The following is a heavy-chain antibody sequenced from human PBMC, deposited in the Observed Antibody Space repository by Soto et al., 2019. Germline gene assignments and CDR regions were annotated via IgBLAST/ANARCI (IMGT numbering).Heavy chain of an antibody. D-gene: IGHD3-22*01. V-gene: IGHV1-69*08. CDR1: GGTFSSYT. CDR3: ARGLWAYYYDSSGYSHLEY. CDR2: IIPILGTA. Sequence: SVKVSCKASGGTFSSYTISWVRQAPGQGLEWMGRIIPILGTANYAQKFQGRVTITADESTSTAYMELSSLRSEDTAVYYCARGLWAYYYDSSGYSHLEYWGQGTLVTVSS. J-gene: IGHJ4*02.